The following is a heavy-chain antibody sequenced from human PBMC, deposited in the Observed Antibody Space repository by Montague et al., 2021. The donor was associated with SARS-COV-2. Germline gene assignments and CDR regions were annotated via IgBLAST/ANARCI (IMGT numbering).Heavy chain of an antibody. Sequence: SETLSLTCGVTGGSLSGYYWSWIRQAPGKGLEWIGEISHSGNTNYNPSFNSRLAISVDMSKDHFSLKLSSVTAADTDVYYCVSGAYTGALPRNFDIDVWGQGTAVTVSS. CDR1: GGSLSGYY. CDR2: ISHSGNT. J-gene: IGHJ6*02. V-gene: IGHV4-34*01. CDR3: VSGAYTGALPRNFDIDV. D-gene: IGHD2-2*02.